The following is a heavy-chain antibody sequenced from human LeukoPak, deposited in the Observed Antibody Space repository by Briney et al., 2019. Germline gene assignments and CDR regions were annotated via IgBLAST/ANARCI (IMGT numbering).Heavy chain of an antibody. J-gene: IGHJ4*02. V-gene: IGHV3-23*01. CDR2: ISGGTGTP. Sequence: GGSLRLSCAASGFTFSKYAMSWVRQAPGKGLEWVSGISGGTGTPFYADSVKGRFTISRDNSKNTLYLQMSSLRGEDTAVYFCAKRRTTVITMDYFDYWGQGTLVTVSS. D-gene: IGHD4-17*01. CDR3: AKRRTTVITMDYFDY. CDR1: GFTFSKYA.